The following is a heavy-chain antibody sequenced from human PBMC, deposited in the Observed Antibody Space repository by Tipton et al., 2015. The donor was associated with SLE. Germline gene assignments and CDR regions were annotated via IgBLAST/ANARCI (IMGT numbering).Heavy chain of an antibody. J-gene: IGHJ3*02. CDR2: ISGSGGHT. Sequence: SLRLSCAASGFTFSSYAMSWVRQAPGKGLEWVSEISGSGGHTYYADSVKGRFTISRDNSKNTLSLQINSLRAEDTAVYYCAETYRSGYGAFDIWGQGTMLIVSS. V-gene: IGHV3-23*01. CDR1: GFTFSSYA. CDR3: AETYRSGYGAFDI. D-gene: IGHD4-11*01.